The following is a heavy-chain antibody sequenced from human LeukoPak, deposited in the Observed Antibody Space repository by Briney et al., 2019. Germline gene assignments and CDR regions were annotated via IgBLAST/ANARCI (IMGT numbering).Heavy chain of an antibody. Sequence: PGESLRLSCAASGFAFSTYSMSWVRQAPGKGLEWVSLVNSGGRTYYADSVKGRFTISRDNSKNMLFLQMNSLRADDTAVFYCAKEPPQCGADCFSLLDYWGQGTLVTVSS. CDR1: GFAFSTYS. J-gene: IGHJ4*02. D-gene: IGHD2-21*02. CDR3: AKEPPQCGADCFSLLDY. V-gene: IGHV3-23*01. CDR2: VNSGGRT.